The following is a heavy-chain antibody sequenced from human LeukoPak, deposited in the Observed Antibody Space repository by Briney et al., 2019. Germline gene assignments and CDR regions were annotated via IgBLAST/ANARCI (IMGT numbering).Heavy chain of an antibody. CDR3: AKETAGGYGPFDI. V-gene: IGHV3-23*01. D-gene: IGHD2-8*02. Sequence: GGSLRLTCAASALTFSSYAMSWVRQAPGKGLDWVSGISGSGASTYYADSVKGRFTISRDNSKNTLYLQMNSLRAEDTAVYYCAKETAGGYGPFDIWGQGTMVTVSS. CDR1: ALTFSSYA. CDR2: ISGSGAST. J-gene: IGHJ3*02.